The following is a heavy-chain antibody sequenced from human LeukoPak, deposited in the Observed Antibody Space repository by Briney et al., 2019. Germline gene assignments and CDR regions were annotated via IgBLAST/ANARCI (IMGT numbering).Heavy chain of an antibody. Sequence: PSETLSLTCTVSGGSISSYYWSWIRQPAGKGLEWIGRTYTSGSTNYNPSLKSRVTMSVDTSKNQFSLKLSSVTAADTAVYYCARDGAVAGTNNAFDYYYYMDVWGKGTTVTISS. J-gene: IGHJ6*03. CDR1: GGSISSYY. D-gene: IGHD6-19*01. CDR3: ARDGAVAGTNNAFDYYYYMDV. V-gene: IGHV4-4*07. CDR2: TYTSGST.